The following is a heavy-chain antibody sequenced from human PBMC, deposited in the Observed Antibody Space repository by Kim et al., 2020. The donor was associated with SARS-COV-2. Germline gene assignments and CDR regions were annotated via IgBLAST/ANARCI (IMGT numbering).Heavy chain of an antibody. V-gene: IGHV3-7*01. D-gene: IGHD6-6*01. CDR2: IKQDGGVN. CDR3: ARPYSSSWDY. J-gene: IGHJ4*02. CDR1: GFTFSSHW. Sequence: GGSLRLSCAASGFTFSSHWMSWVRQAPGKGLEWVASIKQDGGVNQYADSVKGRFTISRDNAKNSLSLQMNSLRAEDTAVYYCARPYSSSWDYWGQGTLVTVTS.